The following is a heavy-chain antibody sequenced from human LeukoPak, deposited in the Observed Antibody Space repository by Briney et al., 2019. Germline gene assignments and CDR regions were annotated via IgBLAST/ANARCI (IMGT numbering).Heavy chain of an antibody. Sequence: GGSLRLSCAASGFTFSTYAMSWVRQAAGKGLEWVSLISGSGGGTYYADSVKGRFTISRDNAKNSLYLQMNSLRAEDTAVYYCARSPLGELSLAYYYGMDVWGQGTTVTVSS. D-gene: IGHD3-16*02. CDR3: ARSPLGELSLAYYYGMDV. V-gene: IGHV3-23*01. CDR1: GFTFSTYA. CDR2: ISGSGGGT. J-gene: IGHJ6*02.